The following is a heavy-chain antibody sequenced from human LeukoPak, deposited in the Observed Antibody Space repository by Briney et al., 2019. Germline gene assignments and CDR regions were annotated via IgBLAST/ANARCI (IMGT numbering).Heavy chain of an antibody. CDR3: ATKAGLHGELSLFDY. V-gene: IGHV3-23*01. CDR2: VSGSGDTT. Sequence: GGSLRLSCAASGFTFKNYAMTWVRQVPGKGLEWVAYVSGSGDTTYFSDSVKGRFSISSDNSKNTLYLQMNSLRAEDTALYYCATKAGLHGELSLFDYWGQGSLVTVSS. CDR1: GFTFKNYA. D-gene: IGHD2-15*01. J-gene: IGHJ4*02.